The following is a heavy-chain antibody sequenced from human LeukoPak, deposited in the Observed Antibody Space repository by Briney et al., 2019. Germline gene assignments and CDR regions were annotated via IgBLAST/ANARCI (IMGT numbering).Heavy chain of an antibody. V-gene: IGHV3-23*01. CDR1: GFTFSSFA. D-gene: IGHD1-7*01. CDR2: ITGDSYTT. Sequence: GGSLRLSCAASGFTFSSFAMSWVRQAPGKGLEWVSAITGDSYTTYYADSVRGRFTISRDNSKNTVYLQLNSLRVEDTAVYFCASGTVGNYALDYWGQGTLVTVSS. CDR3: ASGTVGNYALDY. J-gene: IGHJ4*02.